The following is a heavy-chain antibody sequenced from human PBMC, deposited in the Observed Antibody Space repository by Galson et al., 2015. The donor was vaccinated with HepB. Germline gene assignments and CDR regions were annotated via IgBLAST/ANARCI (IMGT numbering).Heavy chain of an antibody. CDR3: ARGEGLYYYGSGSYFY. Sequence: SVKVSCKASGGTFSSYAISWVRQAPGQGLEWMGGIIPIFGTANYAQKFQGRVTITADKSTSTAYMELSSLRSEDTAVYYCARGEGLYYYGSGSYFYWGQGTLVTVSS. CDR2: IIPIFGTA. V-gene: IGHV1-69*06. J-gene: IGHJ4*02. CDR1: GGTFSSYA. D-gene: IGHD3-10*01.